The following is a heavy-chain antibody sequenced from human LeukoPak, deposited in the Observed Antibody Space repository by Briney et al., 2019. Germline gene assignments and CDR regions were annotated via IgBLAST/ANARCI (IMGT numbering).Heavy chain of an antibody. CDR2: IYYSGST. Sequence: SETLSLTCTVSGGSISSSSYYWGWIRQPPGKGLEWIGSIYYSGSTYYNPSLKSRVTVSVDTSKNQFSLKLSSVTAADTAVYYCARAYYDFWSGPKDAFDIWGQGTMVTVSS. CDR3: ARAYYDFWSGPKDAFDI. J-gene: IGHJ3*02. D-gene: IGHD3-3*01. CDR1: GGSISSSSYY. V-gene: IGHV4-39*07.